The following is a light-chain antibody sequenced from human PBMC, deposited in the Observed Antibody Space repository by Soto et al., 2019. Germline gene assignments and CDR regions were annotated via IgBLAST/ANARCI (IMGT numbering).Light chain of an antibody. CDR1: QSVSSIY. CDR3: QQYGSSPFT. Sequence: EVGLTQSPGTLSLSPGERATLSCRASQSVSSIYLAWYQQKLGQAPRLLIYGASSRATGIPDRFSGSGSGTDFTLTISRLEPEDFAVYYCQQYGSSPFTFGPGTKVDIK. V-gene: IGKV3-20*01. CDR2: GAS. J-gene: IGKJ3*01.